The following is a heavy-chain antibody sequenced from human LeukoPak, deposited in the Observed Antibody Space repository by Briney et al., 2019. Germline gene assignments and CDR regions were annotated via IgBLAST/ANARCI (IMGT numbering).Heavy chain of an antibody. CDR1: GFTFSSYS. Sequence: PGGSLRLSCAASGFTFSSYSMNWVRQAPGKRLEWVSSISSSSSYIYYADSVKGRFTISRDNAKNSLYLQMNSLRAEDTAVYYCARVWVAAAGRVFDYWGQGTLVTVSS. V-gene: IGHV3-21*01. D-gene: IGHD6-13*01. CDR2: ISSSSSYI. CDR3: ARVWVAAAGRVFDY. J-gene: IGHJ4*02.